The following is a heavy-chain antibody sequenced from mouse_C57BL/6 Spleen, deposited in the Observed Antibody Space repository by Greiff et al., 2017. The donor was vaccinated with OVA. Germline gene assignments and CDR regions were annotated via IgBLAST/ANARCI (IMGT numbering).Heavy chain of an antibody. CDR3: TTLQLGRVDY. Sequence: EVQLQQSGAELVRPGASVKLSCTASGFNIKDDYMHWVKQRPEQGLEWIGWIDPENGDTEYASKFQGKATITADTSSNTAYLQLSSLTSEDTAVYYCTTLQLGRVDYWGQGTTLTVSS. V-gene: IGHV14-4*01. CDR1: GFNIKDDY. J-gene: IGHJ2*01. CDR2: IDPENGDT. D-gene: IGHD4-1*02.